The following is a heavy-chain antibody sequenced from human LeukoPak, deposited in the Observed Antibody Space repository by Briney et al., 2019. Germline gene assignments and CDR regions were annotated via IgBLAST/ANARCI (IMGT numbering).Heavy chain of an antibody. D-gene: IGHD6-13*01. J-gene: IGHJ4*02. V-gene: IGHV3-30*02. CDR1: GFTFSDYG. Sequence: PGGSLRLSCAASGFTFSDYGMHWVRQAPGKGLEWVAFIRFDGNNKYYTGPVKGRFNISRDNPKNTLFLQMNSLRTEDTAMYYCAKTLAAGGTMGNFQHFAYWGQGTLVTVSS. CDR3: AKTLAAGGTMGNFQHFAY. CDR2: IRFDGNNK.